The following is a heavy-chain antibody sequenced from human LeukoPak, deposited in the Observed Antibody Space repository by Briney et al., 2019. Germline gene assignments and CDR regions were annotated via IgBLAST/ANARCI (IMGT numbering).Heavy chain of an antibody. CDR3: ARDVGATPGYFDF. V-gene: IGHV4-59*01. CDR1: GGSISSYY. D-gene: IGHD1-26*01. J-gene: IGHJ4*02. CDR2: IYNSGST. Sequence: SETLSLTCTVSGGSISSYYWSWIRQPPGKGLEWIGYIYNSGSTNYNPSLKSRVTISVDTSKNQFSLKLSSVTAADTAVYYCARDVGATPGYFDFWGQGTLVTVSS.